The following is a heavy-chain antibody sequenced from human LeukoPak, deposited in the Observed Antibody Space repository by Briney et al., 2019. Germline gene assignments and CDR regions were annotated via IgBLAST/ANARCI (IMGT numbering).Heavy chain of an antibody. V-gene: IGHV3-13*01. CDR1: GFTFSSYD. CDR2: IGTAGDT. CDR3: ARGEIHCSGGSCYSEPSDDAFDI. Sequence: GGSLRLSCAASGFTFSSYDMHWVRQATGKGLEWVSAIGTAGDTYYPGSVKGRFTISRENAKNSLYLQMNSLRAGDTAVYHCARGEIHCSGGSCYSEPSDDAFDIWGQGTMVTVSS. J-gene: IGHJ3*02. D-gene: IGHD2-15*01.